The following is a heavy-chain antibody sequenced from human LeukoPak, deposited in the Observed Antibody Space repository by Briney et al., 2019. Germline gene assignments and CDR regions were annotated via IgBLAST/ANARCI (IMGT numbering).Heavy chain of an antibody. D-gene: IGHD3-10*01. CDR1: GFTFDSYE. CDR3: ARVADYGAGSYLHFDY. V-gene: IGHV3-48*03. Sequence: GGSLRLSCAASGFTFDSYEMNWVRQAPGKGLEWVSYISTNAGTIYYADSVKGRLTISRDNAKNSLNLQMNSLRAEDTAVYYCARVADYGAGSYLHFDYWGQGTLVTVSS. J-gene: IGHJ4*02. CDR2: ISTNAGTI.